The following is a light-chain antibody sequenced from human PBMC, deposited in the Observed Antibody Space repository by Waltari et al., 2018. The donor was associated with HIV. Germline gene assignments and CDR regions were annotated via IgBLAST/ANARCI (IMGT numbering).Light chain of an antibody. CDR2: DTS. CDR3: QHYYGSSRT. V-gene: IGKV3-20*01. Sequence: EIVLTQSPGTLSLSPGERAVLSCRASQRVSTKLAWYQQKSGQAPKLLIYDTSSRASGIPDRFSGSGSGAGFTLTISRLEPEDFAVYYCQHYYGSSRTFGQGTKVEIK. J-gene: IGKJ1*01. CDR1: QRVSTK.